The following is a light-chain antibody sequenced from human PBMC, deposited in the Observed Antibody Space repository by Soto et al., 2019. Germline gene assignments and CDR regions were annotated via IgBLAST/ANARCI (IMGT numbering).Light chain of an antibody. J-gene: IGKJ1*01. V-gene: IGKV3-20*01. CDR3: VQYDEPPSRWT. CDR1: QSVNSKY. CDR2: GGS. Sequence: EIVVTPAPGTLSLSPGERGNISWRASQSVNSKYLAWYQHRPGQAPRLLIYGGSRRANGIPDRFSGSASGTEFILTINRLEPEDFAVYYCVQYDEPPSRWTLGQGTKV.